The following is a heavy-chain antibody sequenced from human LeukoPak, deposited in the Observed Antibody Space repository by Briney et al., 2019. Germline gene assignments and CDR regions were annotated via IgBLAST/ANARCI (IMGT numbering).Heavy chain of an antibody. CDR3: AKGGAGAGPSDY. V-gene: IGHV3-33*06. J-gene: IGHJ4*02. CDR2: IWYDGSNK. D-gene: IGHD6-19*01. CDR1: GFTFSSYG. Sequence: GRSLRLSCAASGFTFSSYGMPWVRQAPGKGLEWVAVIWYDGSNKYYADSVKGRFTISRDNSKNTLYLQMNSLRAEDTAVYYCAKGGAGAGPSDYWGQGTLVTVSS.